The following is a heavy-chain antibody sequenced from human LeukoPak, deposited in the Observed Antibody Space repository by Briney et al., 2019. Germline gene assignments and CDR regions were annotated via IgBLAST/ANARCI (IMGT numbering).Heavy chain of an antibody. J-gene: IGHJ5*02. CDR1: GYTFTSYF. CDR2: VNSMNADT. D-gene: IGHD2/OR15-2a*01. Sequence: ASVKVSCKASGYTFTSYFIHWVRQAPGQGLEWMGWVNSMNADTRKPAKFQGRGTMSRDTSINTAFMELTSLTFDDTGVYFRVRESGQFPGDYYLDPGGRGTLVTLSS. CDR3: VRESGQFPGDYYLDP. V-gene: IGHV1-2*02.